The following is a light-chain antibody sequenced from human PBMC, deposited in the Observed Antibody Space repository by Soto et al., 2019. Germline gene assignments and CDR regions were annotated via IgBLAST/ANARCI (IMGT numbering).Light chain of an antibody. V-gene: IGLV2-14*01. CDR1: SSDVGGYNY. CDR2: EVS. Sequence: QPVSVSGSPGQSITISCTGTSSDVGGYNYVSWYQQHPGKAPKLMIYEVSNRPSGVSNRFSGSKSGNTASLTISGLQAEDEADYYCSSYTSSSTRVVFGGGTKVTVL. CDR3: SSYTSSSTRVV. J-gene: IGLJ2*01.